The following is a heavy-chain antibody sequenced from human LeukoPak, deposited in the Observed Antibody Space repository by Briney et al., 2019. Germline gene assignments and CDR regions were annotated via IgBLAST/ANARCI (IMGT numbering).Heavy chain of an antibody. CDR3: ARDLASEQLVAMGLHN. Sequence: PGRSLRLSCAASGFTFSSYGMHWVRQAPGKGLEWVAVIWYDGSNKYYADSVKGRFTISRDNSKNTLYLQMNSLRAEDTAVYYCARDLASEQLVAMGLHNWGQGTLVTVSS. CDR2: IWYDGSNK. V-gene: IGHV3-33*08. CDR1: GFTFSSYG. D-gene: IGHD6-6*01. J-gene: IGHJ4*02.